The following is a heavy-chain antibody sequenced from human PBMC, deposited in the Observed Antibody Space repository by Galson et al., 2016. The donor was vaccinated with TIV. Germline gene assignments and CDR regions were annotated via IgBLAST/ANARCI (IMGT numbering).Heavy chain of an antibody. V-gene: IGHV1-46*01. CDR3: GRERINGGNFDH. CDR2: INPSGGDA. Sequence: SVKVSCKGSGYTFTSYYIHWVRQAPGQGLEWMGRINPSGGDATYAQKFQGRVILTRDTSTSTIYMDLSSLTFDDTVGYFCGRERINGGNFDHWGQGAVVTVSS. D-gene: IGHD2/OR15-2a*01. CDR1: GYTFTSYY. J-gene: IGHJ4*02.